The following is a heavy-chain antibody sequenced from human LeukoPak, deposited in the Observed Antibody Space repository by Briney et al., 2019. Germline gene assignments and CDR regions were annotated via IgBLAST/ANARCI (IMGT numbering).Heavy chain of an antibody. CDR1: GFTFTSST. J-gene: IGHJ4*02. V-gene: IGHV1-58*02. CDR3: AACSVASGWCYLDY. Sequence: SVKVFCKASGFTFTSSTMQWVRQARGQRPEFIGWIVVGSGTTNYAHKFQERATITRDMSTRTAYMELSSLTYEDTAVYYCAACSVASGWCYLDYWGQGTLVTVSS. CDR2: IVVGSGTT. D-gene: IGHD6-19*01.